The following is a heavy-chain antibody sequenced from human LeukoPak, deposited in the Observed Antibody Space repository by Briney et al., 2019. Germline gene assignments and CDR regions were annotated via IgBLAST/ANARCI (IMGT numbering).Heavy chain of an antibody. J-gene: IGHJ3*02. CDR1: GGSISTYY. D-gene: IGHD1-26*01. V-gene: IGHV4-59*04. CDR3: ARLSDRQSLSGSYGYAFDI. CDR2: VYYSGST. Sequence: PSETLSLTCTVSGGSISTYYWSWIRQPPGKGLEWIGYVYYSGSTYYNPSLKSRVTISVDTSKNQFSLKLSSVTAADTAVYYCARLSDRQSLSGSYGYAFDIWGQGTMVTVSS.